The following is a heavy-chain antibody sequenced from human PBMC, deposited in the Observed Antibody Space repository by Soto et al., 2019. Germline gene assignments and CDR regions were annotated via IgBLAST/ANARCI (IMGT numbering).Heavy chain of an antibody. Sequence: ASVKVSCKASGYTFTSYGITWVRQAPGQGLDWMGWISAYNGNTNYAQKLQGRVTMTTDTSTSTAYMELRSLSSDDTAVYYCARDTMEFWGGYYIGGQANNSWDRETRVTVAS. D-gene: IGHD3-3*01. J-gene: IGHJ4*02. CDR1: GYTFTSYG. CDR2: ISAYNGNT. CDR3: ARDTMEFWGGYYIGGQANNS. V-gene: IGHV1-18*01.